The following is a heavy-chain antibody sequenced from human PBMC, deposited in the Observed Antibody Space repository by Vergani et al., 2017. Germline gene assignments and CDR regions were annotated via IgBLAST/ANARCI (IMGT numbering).Heavy chain of an antibody. D-gene: IGHD3-16*01. CDR1: GFTLSNYD. CDR2: IQFDGSNQ. CDR3: AKHFRGWGIDY. J-gene: IGHJ4*02. Sequence: QVQLVESVGGVVQRGGSLRLSCATSGFTLSNYDMQWIRQGPGKGLEFVAFIQFDGSNQYYAHSVKGRVTLSRDFSKNTLYLQMNSLRTDDTATYYCAKHFRGWGIDYGGQGTQVIVSS. V-gene: IGHV3-30*02.